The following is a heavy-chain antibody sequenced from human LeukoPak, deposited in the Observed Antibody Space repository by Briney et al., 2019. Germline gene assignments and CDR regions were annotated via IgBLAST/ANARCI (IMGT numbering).Heavy chain of an antibody. D-gene: IGHD6-13*01. J-gene: IGHJ4*02. CDR2: ISSSSSYI. Sequence: GGSLRLSCAASGFTLSSYWMHWVRQAPGKGLEWVSSISSSSSYIYYADSVKGRFTISRDNAKNSLYLQMNSLRAEDTAVYYCARDRGSRWYGYYFDYWGQGTLVTVSS. V-gene: IGHV3-21*01. CDR1: GFTLSSYW. CDR3: ARDRGSRWYGYYFDY.